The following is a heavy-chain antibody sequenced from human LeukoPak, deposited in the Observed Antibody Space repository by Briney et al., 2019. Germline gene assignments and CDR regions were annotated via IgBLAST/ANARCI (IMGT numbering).Heavy chain of an antibody. CDR1: GFTFSSYS. J-gene: IGHJ4*02. CDR2: ISSSSSDI. CDR3: AKDRGYSYGISEY. V-gene: IGHV3-21*04. D-gene: IGHD5-18*01. Sequence: GGSLRLSCAASGFTFSSYSMNWVRQAPGKGLEWVSSISSSSSDIYYADSVKGRFTISRDNAKNSLYLQMNSLRAEDTAVYYCAKDRGYSYGISEYWGQGTLVTVSS.